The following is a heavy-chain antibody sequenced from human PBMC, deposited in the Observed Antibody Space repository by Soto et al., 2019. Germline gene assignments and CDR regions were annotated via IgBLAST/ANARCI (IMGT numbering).Heavy chain of an antibody. Sequence: QVQLVESGGGVVQPGRSLRLSCAASGFTFSSYGMHWVRQAPGKGLEWVAVISYDGSNKYYADSVKGRFTISRDNSKNTLYLQMNSLRAEDTAVYYCAKGLHYYGSGSYYKFWGQGTLVTVSS. CDR3: AKGLHYYGSGSYYKF. J-gene: IGHJ4*02. CDR2: ISYDGSNK. CDR1: GFTFSSYG. V-gene: IGHV3-30*18. D-gene: IGHD3-10*01.